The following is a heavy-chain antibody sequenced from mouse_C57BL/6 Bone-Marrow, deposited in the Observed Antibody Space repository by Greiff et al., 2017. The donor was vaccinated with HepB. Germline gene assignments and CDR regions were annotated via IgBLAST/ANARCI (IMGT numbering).Heavy chain of an antibody. CDR3: AREVLRYFAY. J-gene: IGHJ3*01. CDR2: IHPNSGST. D-gene: IGHD1-1*01. CDR1: GYTFTSYW. Sequence: QVQLQQPGAELVKPGASVKLSCKASGYTFTSYWMHWVKQRPGQGLEWIGMIHPNSGSTNYNEKFKSKATLTVDKSSSTAYMQLSSLTSEDSAVYYCAREVLRYFAYWGQGTLVTVSA. V-gene: IGHV1-64*01.